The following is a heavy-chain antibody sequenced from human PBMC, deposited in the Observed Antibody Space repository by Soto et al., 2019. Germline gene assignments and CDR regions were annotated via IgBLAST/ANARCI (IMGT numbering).Heavy chain of an antibody. D-gene: IGHD6-13*01. J-gene: IGHJ3*02. Sequence: DVQLVESGGDLVQPGGSLXXSCXXXGXXXXSXXXGXVRQAPGKGLEWVANIRQDGNEKYYVDSMRGRFTISRDNAKNSLSLQMNSLRTEDTAVYFCARESSSAWYGSYAFDIWGQGTMVTVSS. V-gene: IGHV3-7*05. CDR1: GXXXXSXX. CDR3: ARESSSAWYGSYAFDI. CDR2: IRQDGNEK.